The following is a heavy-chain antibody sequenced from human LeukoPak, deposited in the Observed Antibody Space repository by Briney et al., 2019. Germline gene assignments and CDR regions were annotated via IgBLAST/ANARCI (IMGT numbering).Heavy chain of an antibody. CDR3: ARGSVATITGFDY. CDR1: GFTFSSYS. D-gene: IGHD5-12*01. CDR2: ISSSSSYI. Sequence: PGGSLRLSCAASGFTFSSYSMNWVCQGLGQGLEWVSSISSSSSYIYYADSVKGRFTISRDNAKNSLYLQMNSLRAEDTAVYYCARGSVATITGFDYWGQGTLVTVSS. J-gene: IGHJ4*02. V-gene: IGHV3-21*01.